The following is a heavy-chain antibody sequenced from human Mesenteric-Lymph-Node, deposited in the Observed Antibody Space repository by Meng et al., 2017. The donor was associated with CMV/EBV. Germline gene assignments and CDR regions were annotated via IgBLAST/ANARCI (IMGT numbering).Heavy chain of an antibody. J-gene: IGHJ4*02. CDR2: INWNGGST. CDR1: GFTFDDNG. CDR3: ARVQTDY. Sequence: GESLKISCAASGFTFDDNGMSWVRQAPGKGLEWVSGINWNGGSTGYADSVKGRFTISRDNANKSLYLQMNNLRAEDTAVYYCARVQTDYWGQGTLVTVSS. V-gene: IGHV3-20*04.